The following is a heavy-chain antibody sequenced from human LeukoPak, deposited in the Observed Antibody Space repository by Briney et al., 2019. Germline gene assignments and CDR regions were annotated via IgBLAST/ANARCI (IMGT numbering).Heavy chain of an antibody. D-gene: IGHD3-10*01. CDR2: IYYSGTT. CDR1: GGSISSGDYY. CDR3: TRDLSDYYGSGSYRPIDAFDI. Sequence: SETLSLTCTVSGGSISSGDYYWSWIRQPPGKGLEWIGYIYYSGTTYYNPSLKSRVTISIDTSKNQFSLKLSPVTAADTAVYYCTRDLSDYYGSGSYRPIDAFDIWGQGTMVTVSS. V-gene: IGHV4-30-4*01. J-gene: IGHJ3*02.